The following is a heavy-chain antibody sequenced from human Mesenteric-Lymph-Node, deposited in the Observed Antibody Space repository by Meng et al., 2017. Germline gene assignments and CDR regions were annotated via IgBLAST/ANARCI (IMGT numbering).Heavy chain of an antibody. V-gene: IGHV3-48*03. D-gene: IGHD3-10*01. J-gene: IGHJ5*02. CDR1: GFTFSSYE. CDR3: ARDGGFGHFDP. CDR2: ISRSHSTI. Sequence: GESLKISCAASGFTFSSYEMNWVRQAPGKGLEWVSYISRSHSTIYYADSVKGRFTISRDNAKNSLYLQMHSLRAEDTAVYYCARDGGFGHFDPWGQGTLVTVSS.